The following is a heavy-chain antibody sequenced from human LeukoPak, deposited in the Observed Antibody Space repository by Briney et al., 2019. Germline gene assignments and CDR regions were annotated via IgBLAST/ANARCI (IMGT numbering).Heavy chain of an antibody. CDR3: ARGRGPTYFDY. CDR2: INHSGST. V-gene: IGHV4-34*01. Sequence: PSETLSLTCAVYGVSFSGYYWSWIRQPPGKGLEWIGEINHSGSTNYNPSLKSRVTISVDTSKNQFSLKLSSVTAADTAVYYCARGRGPTYFDYWGQGTLVTVSS. D-gene: IGHD1-26*01. CDR1: GVSFSGYY. J-gene: IGHJ4*02.